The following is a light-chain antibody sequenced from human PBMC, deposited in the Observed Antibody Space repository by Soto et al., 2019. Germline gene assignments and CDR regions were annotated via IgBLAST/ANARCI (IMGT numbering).Light chain of an antibody. CDR2: DST. CDR3: HQRNQ. Sequence: EVVLSQSPVTLSLSPGERSSFSCRASQFLSSYLALYQQIPGQPPRLLIYDSTNRAAGIPARFSGSRSGTDFTLTISSVEPEDFAMYYCHQRNQFGQGTRLEIK. V-gene: IGKV3-11*01. CDR1: QFLSSY. J-gene: IGKJ5*01.